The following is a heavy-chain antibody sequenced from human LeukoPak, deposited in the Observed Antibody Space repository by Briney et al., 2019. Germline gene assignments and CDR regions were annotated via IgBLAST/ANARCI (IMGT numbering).Heavy chain of an antibody. CDR2: MDSGGSVI. J-gene: IGHJ6*03. D-gene: IGHD2-15*01. V-gene: IGHV3-48*03. Sequence: GGSLRLSCAASGFTFSSHGMNWVRQAPGKGLEWVSYMDSGGSVIHYADSVRGRFTISRDNAKNSLYLQMNSLRPEDTAVYYCTRGIGRAHYYFYMDVWGKGTTVTISS. CDR1: GFTFSSHG. CDR3: TRGIGRAHYYFYMDV.